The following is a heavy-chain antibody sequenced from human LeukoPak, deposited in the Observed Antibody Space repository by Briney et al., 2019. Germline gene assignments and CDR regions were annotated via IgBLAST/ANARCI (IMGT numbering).Heavy chain of an antibody. CDR3: ARREQQLVAPFDP. D-gene: IGHD6-13*01. CDR1: GYTFTGYY. CDR2: INPNSGGT. Sequence: ASVKVSCKASGYTFTGYYMHWVRQAPGQGLEWMGWINPNSGGTNYAQKFQGRVTMTRATSISTAYMELSRLRSDDTAVYYCARREQQLVAPFDPWGQGTLVTVSS. J-gene: IGHJ5*02. V-gene: IGHV1-2*02.